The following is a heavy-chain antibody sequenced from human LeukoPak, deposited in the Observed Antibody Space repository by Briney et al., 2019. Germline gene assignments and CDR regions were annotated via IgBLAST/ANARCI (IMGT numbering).Heavy chain of an antibody. Sequence: GGSLRLSCAASEFTLSGYWMHCVRQAPGKGLVWVSRISPDGSTTNYADSVRGRFTISRDNAKNTLYLQMSSLRADDTAVYYCARASANNYGLFDYWGQGTLVTVSS. CDR1: EFTLSGYW. CDR2: ISPDGSTT. J-gene: IGHJ4*02. V-gene: IGHV3-74*01. CDR3: ARASANNYGLFDY. D-gene: IGHD5-18*01.